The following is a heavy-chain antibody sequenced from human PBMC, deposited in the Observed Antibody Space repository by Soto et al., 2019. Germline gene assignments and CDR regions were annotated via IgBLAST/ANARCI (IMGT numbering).Heavy chain of an antibody. Sequence: TLSLTRTVSGGSFSGAGYDWRWLREHPGKALEWIGYIYYSGSTYYNPSLKSRVTISVDTPKNQFSLKLSSVTAADTAVYYCARDNILGILYGGMDVWGQGTTVTVSS. CDR3: ARDNILGILYGGMDV. D-gene: IGHD3-3*01. CDR2: IYYSGST. V-gene: IGHV4-31*03. J-gene: IGHJ6*02. CDR1: GGSFSGAGYD.